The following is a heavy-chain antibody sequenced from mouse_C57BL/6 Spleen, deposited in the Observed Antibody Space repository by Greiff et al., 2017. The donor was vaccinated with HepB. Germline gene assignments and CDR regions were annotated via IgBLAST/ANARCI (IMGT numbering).Heavy chain of an antibody. J-gene: IGHJ2*01. CDR1: GYAFSSSW. D-gene: IGHD1-1*01. V-gene: IGHV1-82*01. CDR2: IYPGDGDT. CDR3: AREDHYGSSCY. Sequence: QVQLQQSGPELVKPGASVKISCKASGYAFSSSWMNWVKQRPGKGLEWIGRIYPGDGDTNYNGKFKGKATLTADKSSSKAYMQLSSLTSEDSAVYFCAREDHYGSSCYWGQGTTLTVSS.